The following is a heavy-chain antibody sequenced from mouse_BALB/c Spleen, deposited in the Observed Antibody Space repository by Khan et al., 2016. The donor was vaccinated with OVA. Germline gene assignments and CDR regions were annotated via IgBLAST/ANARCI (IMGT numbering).Heavy chain of an antibody. CDR1: GFTFSSFG. J-gene: IGHJ2*01. CDR2: ITSGSTTI. D-gene: IGHD4-1*01. CDR3: ARGNWAY. Sequence: EVELVESGGGLVQPGGSRKLSCAASGFTFSSFGMHWVRQAPEKGLEWVAYITSGSTTIYYADPVKGRFPISRDNPKNTLFLQMTSLRSEDTAMYYCARGNWAYWGQGTTLTVSS. V-gene: IGHV5-17*02.